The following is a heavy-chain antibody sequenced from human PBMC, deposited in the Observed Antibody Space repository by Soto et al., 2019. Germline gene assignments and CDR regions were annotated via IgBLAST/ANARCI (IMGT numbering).Heavy chain of an antibody. CDR1: GFAFSTYS. D-gene: IGHD6-13*01. CDR3: ARELSSSSWYSWFDP. J-gene: IGHJ5*02. Sequence: PGGSLRLSCAASGFAFSTYSMNWVRQAPGKGLEWVSYISSSSGTIYYADSVKGRFTISRDNAKNSLYLQMNSLRAEDTAVYYCARELSSSSWYSWFDPWGKGTLVTGSS. CDR2: ISSSSGTI. V-gene: IGHV3-48*01.